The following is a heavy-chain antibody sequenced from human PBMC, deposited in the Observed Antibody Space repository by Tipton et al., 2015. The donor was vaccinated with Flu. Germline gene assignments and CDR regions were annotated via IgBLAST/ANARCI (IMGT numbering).Heavy chain of an antibody. CDR1: GGTFNNHA. V-gene: IGHV1-69*01. J-gene: IGHJ4*02. CDR3: ARGGLRMQLWLGVF. CDR2: FIPTFGTV. D-gene: IGHD5-18*01. Sequence: QLVQSGPEVKKPGSSVKVSCKASGGTFNNHAFHWVRQAPGQGPEWMGGFIPTFGTVRYEQKFQGRVTITADESTSTVYMELSGLRSDDTAVYYCARGGLRMQLWLGVFWGQGTRVIVSS.